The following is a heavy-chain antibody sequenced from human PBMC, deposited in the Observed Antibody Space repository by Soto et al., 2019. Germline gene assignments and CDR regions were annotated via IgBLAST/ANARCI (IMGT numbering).Heavy chain of an antibody. D-gene: IGHD3-22*01. CDR3: ARALYDSSGSVDY. J-gene: IGHJ4*02. CDR1: GGSVSSGSYY. CDR2: IYYSGST. V-gene: IGHV4-61*01. Sequence: SETLSLTGTVSGGSVSSGSYYWSWIRQPPGKGLEWIGYIYYSGSTNYNPSLKSRVTISVDTSKNQFSLKLSSVTAADTAVYYCARALYDSSGSVDYWGQGTLVTVSS.